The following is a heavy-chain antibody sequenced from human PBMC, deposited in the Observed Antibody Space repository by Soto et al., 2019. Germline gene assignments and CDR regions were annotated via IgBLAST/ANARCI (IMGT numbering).Heavy chain of an antibody. CDR1: GYTFTSYY. CDR3: ASRYGSGSYYKGPSGYYGMDV. CDR2: INPSGGST. J-gene: IGHJ6*02. V-gene: IGHV1-46*01. D-gene: IGHD3-10*01. Sequence: ASVKVSCKASGYTFTSYYMHWVRQVPGQGLEWMGIINPSGGSTSYAQKFQGRVTMTRDTSTSTVYMELSSLRSEDTAVYYCASRYGSGSYYKGPSGYYGMDVWGQGTTVTVSS.